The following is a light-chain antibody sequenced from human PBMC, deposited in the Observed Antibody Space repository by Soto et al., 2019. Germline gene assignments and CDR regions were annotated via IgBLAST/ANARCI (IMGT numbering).Light chain of an antibody. Sequence: EIVLTQSPGTLSLSPGEGATLSCRASQSVSSSYLAWYQQKPGQAPRLLIYGASSRATGIPDRFSGSGSGTDFTLTISRLEPEDFAVYYCQQYANSPLTFGPGTKVDSK. CDR2: GAS. CDR1: QSVSSSY. V-gene: IGKV3-20*01. J-gene: IGKJ3*01. CDR3: QQYANSPLT.